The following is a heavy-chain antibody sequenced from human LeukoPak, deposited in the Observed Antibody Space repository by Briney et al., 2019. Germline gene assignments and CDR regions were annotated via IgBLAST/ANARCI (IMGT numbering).Heavy chain of an antibody. CDR2: IYYSGST. Sequence: SETLSLTCTVSGGSISSGGYYWSWIRQHPGKGLEWIGYIYYSGSTYYNPSLKSRVTISVDTSKNQFSLKLSSVTAADTAVYYCARGYSSGWQGGFDYWGQGTLVTVSS. V-gene: IGHV4-31*03. D-gene: IGHD6-19*01. CDR3: ARGYSSGWQGGFDY. J-gene: IGHJ4*02. CDR1: GGSISSGGYY.